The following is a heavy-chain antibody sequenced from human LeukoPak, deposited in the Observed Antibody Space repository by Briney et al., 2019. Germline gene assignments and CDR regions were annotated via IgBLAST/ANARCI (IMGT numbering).Heavy chain of an antibody. D-gene: IGHD6-13*01. CDR2: IRYDGSNK. CDR1: GFTFSSYG. CDR3: AKVATIAAAGELDY. Sequence: GALRLSCAASGFTFSSYGMHWVRQAPGKGLEWVAFIRYDGSNKYYADSVRGRFTISRDSSKNTLYLQMNSLRAEDTAVYYCAKVATIAAAGELDYWGQGTLVTVFS. V-gene: IGHV3-30*02. J-gene: IGHJ4*02.